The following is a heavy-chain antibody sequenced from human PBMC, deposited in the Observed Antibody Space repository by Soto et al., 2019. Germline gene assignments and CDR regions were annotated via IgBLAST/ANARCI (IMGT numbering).Heavy chain of an antibody. J-gene: IGHJ3*01. CDR3: AEGGGGAGAFDV. D-gene: IGHD3-16*01. V-gene: IGHV4-30-4*01. CDR2: IYYSGST. Sequence: QVQLQESGPGLVKPSQTLSLTCTVSGGSISSGDYYWSWIRQPPGKGLEWIGYIYYSGSTYYNPSPKRRLSISLGTSKKRFSPNLASVTAAVSAGYFCAEGGGGAGAFDVWGQGTMVTVSS. CDR1: GGSISSGDYY.